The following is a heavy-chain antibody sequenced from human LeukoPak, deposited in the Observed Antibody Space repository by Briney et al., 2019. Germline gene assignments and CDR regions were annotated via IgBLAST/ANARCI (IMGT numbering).Heavy chain of an antibody. V-gene: IGHV1-2*02. D-gene: IGHD3-22*01. CDR2: INPNSGGT. Sequence: ASVKVSCKASGYTFTGYYMHWVRQAPGQGLEWMGWINPNSGGTNYAQKFQGRVTMTRDTSISTAYMELSRLRSDDTAVYYCAKDPRASSAYYYDRLGYWGQGTLVTVSS. CDR3: AKDPRASSAYYYDRLGY. CDR1: GYTFTGYY. J-gene: IGHJ4*02.